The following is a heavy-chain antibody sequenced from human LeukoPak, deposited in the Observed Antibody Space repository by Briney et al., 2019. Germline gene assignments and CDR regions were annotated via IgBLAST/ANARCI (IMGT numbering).Heavy chain of an antibody. V-gene: IGHV3-23*01. CDR3: AKGFSYSSSWYSVPYYYGMDV. J-gene: IGHJ6*02. CDR2: ISGSGGST. D-gene: IGHD6-13*01. Sequence: AGGSLRLSCAASGFTFSSYAMSWVRQAPGKGLEWVSAISGSGGSTYYADSVKGRFTISRDNSKNTLYLQMNSLRAEDTAVYYCAKGFSYSSSWYSVPYYYGMDVWGQGTTVTVSS. CDR1: GFTFSSYA.